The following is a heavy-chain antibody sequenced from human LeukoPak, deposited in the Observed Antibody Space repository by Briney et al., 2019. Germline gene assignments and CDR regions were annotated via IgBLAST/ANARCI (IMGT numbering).Heavy chain of an antibody. Sequence: ASVKVSCKASGYTFTSYGISWVRQAPGQGLEWMGWISAYNGNTNYAQKLQGRVTMTTDTSTSTAYMELRSLRSDDTAVYYCARRFITMVRGEIFDYWDQGTLVTVSS. CDR1: GYTFTSYG. CDR2: ISAYNGNT. CDR3: ARRFITMVRGEIFDY. V-gene: IGHV1-18*01. J-gene: IGHJ4*02. D-gene: IGHD3-10*01.